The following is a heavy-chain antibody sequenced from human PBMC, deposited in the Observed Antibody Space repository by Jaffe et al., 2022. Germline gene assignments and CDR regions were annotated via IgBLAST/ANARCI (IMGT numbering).Heavy chain of an antibody. Sequence: QVQLVQSGAEVKKPGASVKVSCKATGYSFIGYYLHWVRQAPGQGLEWMGRINPNSGATNFAQKFQGRVTMTRDTSIRTAYMQLTRLRSDDTAVYYCARLGLGALATGWFDYWGQGSLVTVSS. J-gene: IGHJ4*02. CDR1: GYSFIGYY. CDR2: INPNSGAT. CDR3: ARLGLGALATGWFDY. V-gene: IGHV1-2*06. D-gene: IGHD3-16*01.